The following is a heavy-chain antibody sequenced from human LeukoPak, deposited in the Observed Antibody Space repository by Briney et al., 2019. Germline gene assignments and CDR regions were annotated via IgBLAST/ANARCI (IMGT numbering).Heavy chain of an antibody. CDR1: GFIFSSYS. D-gene: IGHD3-22*01. Sequence: PGGSLRLSCAASGFIFSSYSMNWVRQAPGKGLEWVSSISSSSTYIYYADSVKGRFTISRDNAKNSLYLQMNSLRAEDTAVYYCAKDSSDYYFDYWGQGTLVTVSS. CDR2: ISSSSTYI. CDR3: AKDSSDYYFDY. J-gene: IGHJ4*02. V-gene: IGHV3-21*01.